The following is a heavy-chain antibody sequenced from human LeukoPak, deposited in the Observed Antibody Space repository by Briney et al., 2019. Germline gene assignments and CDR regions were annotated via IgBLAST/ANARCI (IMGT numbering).Heavy chain of an antibody. V-gene: IGHV4-38-2*02. D-gene: IGHD6-6*01. CDR2: IYHSGST. CDR3: AYYSSSSGWFDP. Sequence: PSETLSLTCTVSGYSISSGYYWGWIRQPPGKGLEWIGSIYHSGSTYYNPSLKSRVTISVDTSKNQFSLKLSSVTAADTAVYYCAYYSSSSGWFDPWGQGTLVTVSS. J-gene: IGHJ5*02. CDR1: GYSISSGYY.